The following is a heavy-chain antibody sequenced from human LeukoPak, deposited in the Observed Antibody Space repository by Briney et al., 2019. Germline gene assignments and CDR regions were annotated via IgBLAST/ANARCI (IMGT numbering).Heavy chain of an antibody. D-gene: IGHD4-23*01. V-gene: IGHV4-59*01. CDR2: IYYSGTT. Sequence: PSETLSLTCTVSGGSLSSYYWSWVRQPPGKGLEWIGYIYYSGTTNYNPSLKSRVTILVDTSKNQFSLKVSSVTAPDTAVYYCGRDRYGGNSGEFDYWGQGTLVTVSS. CDR3: GRDRYGGNSGEFDY. CDR1: GGSLSSYY. J-gene: IGHJ4*02.